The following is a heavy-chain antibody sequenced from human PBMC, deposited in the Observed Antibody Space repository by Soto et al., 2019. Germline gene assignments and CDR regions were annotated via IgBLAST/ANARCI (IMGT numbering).Heavy chain of an antibody. V-gene: IGHV1-2*02. J-gene: IGHJ4*02. CDR1: GYTFTGYY. D-gene: IGHD6-13*01. CDR3: ARVRGSSSWEAFDY. CDR2: INPNSGGT. Sequence: GASVKVSCKASGYTFTGYYMHWVRQAPGQGLEWMGWINPNSGGTNYAQKFQGRVTMTRDTSISTAYMELSRLRSDDTAVYYCARVRGSSSWEAFDYWGQGTLVTVYS.